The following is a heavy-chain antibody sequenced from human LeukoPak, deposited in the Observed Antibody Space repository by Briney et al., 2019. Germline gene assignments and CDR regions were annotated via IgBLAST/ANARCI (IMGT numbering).Heavy chain of an antibody. V-gene: IGHV3-7*04. Sequence: GGSLRLSCAASGFTFSSYWMSWVRQAPGKGLEWVANIDQDGSEKYYVGSVKGRFTISRDNAKNSLSLLMNSLRAEDTAVYYCARVSCSGGSCSSYFDYWGQGTPVTVSS. D-gene: IGHD2-15*01. J-gene: IGHJ4*02. CDR1: GFTFSSYW. CDR3: ARVSCSGGSCSSYFDY. CDR2: IDQDGSEK.